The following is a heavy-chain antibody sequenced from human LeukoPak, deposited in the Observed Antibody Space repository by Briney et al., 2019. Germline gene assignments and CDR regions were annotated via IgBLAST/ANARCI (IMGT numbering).Heavy chain of an antibody. J-gene: IGHJ4*02. CDR3: ARGRWGSYRPIDY. CDR1: GGTFSSYA. D-gene: IGHD3-16*02. Sequence: VASVKVSCKASGGTFSSYAISWVRQAPGQGLEWMGRIIPILGIANYAQKFQGRVTMTRNTSISTAYMELSSLRSEDTAVYYCARGRWGSYRPIDYWGQGTLVTVSS. CDR2: IIPILGIA. V-gene: IGHV1-69*04.